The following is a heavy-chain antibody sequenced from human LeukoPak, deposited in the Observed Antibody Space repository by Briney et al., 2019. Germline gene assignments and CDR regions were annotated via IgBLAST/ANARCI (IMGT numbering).Heavy chain of an antibody. V-gene: IGHV1-46*01. Sequence: ASVKVSCKASGYTFTSYYMHWVRQAPGQGLEWMGIINPSGGSTSYAQKFQGRVTMTRDTSTSTVYMELSSLRSEDTAVYYRARDTRPAAAGTFGELDYWGQGTLVTVSS. CDR2: INPSGGST. J-gene: IGHJ4*02. D-gene: IGHD6-13*01. CDR1: GYTFTSYY. CDR3: ARDTRPAAAGTFGELDY.